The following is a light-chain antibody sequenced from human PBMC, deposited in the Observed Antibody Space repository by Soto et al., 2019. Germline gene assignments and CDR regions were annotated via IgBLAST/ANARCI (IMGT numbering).Light chain of an antibody. J-gene: IGKJ3*01. CDR2: DGS. Sequence: DMQVTQSPSTLSASVGDTVTITCRASQSISSWLAWYQQKSGKAPKLLIHDGSTLQSGVPSRFSGSWSGTEFTLTISGLQPDDFATYDCQHYSSYSPTFGPGTTVAIK. CDR1: QSISSW. CDR3: QHYSSYSPT. V-gene: IGKV1-5*01.